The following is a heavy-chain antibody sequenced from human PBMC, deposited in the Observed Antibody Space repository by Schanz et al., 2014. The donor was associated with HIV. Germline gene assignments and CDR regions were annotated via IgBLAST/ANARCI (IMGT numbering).Heavy chain of an antibody. CDR2: INHSGST. CDR3: ARSPNYYDSSGYYEGYFDS. D-gene: IGHD3-22*01. CDR1: GGSVSGHY. V-gene: IGHV4-34*01. Sequence: QVQLQEWGAGPLKPSETLSLTCAVPGGSVSGHYWSWIRQPPGKGLEWIAEINHSGSTTYNPSLKSRITISIDTSKNHFSLNLTSVTAADTAVYYCARSPNYYDSSGYYEGYFDSWGQGTLVTVSS. J-gene: IGHJ4*02.